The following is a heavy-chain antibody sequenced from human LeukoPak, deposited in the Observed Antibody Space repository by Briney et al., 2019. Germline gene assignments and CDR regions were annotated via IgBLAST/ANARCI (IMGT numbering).Heavy chain of an antibody. CDR2: ISRSGDGT. Sequence: AGESLRLSCVASGFTFSNYHMVWVRQAPGKGLESVSSISRSGDGTYYLDSVKGRFTISRDNSKNTLFLQVDSLRAEDTAVYYCARDSTRYCSGGGCYYYGMDVWGQGTTVTVSS. V-gene: IGHV3-23*01. CDR1: GFTFSNYH. CDR3: ARDSTRYCSGGGCYYYGMDV. J-gene: IGHJ6*02. D-gene: IGHD2-15*01.